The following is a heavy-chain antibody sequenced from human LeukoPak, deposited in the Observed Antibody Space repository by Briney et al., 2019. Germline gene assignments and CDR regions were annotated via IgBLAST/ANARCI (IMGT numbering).Heavy chain of an antibody. CDR1: GFTFDDYA. J-gene: IGHJ4*02. CDR2: ISWNSGSI. V-gene: IGHV3-9*01. CDR3: AIIVSSSQIDY. Sequence: GGSLRLSCAASGFTFDDYAMHWVRQAPGKGLEWVSGISWNSGSIGYADSVKGRFTISRDNAKNSLYLQMNSLRAEDTAVYYCAIIVSSSQIDYWGQGTLVTVSS. D-gene: IGHD6-6*01.